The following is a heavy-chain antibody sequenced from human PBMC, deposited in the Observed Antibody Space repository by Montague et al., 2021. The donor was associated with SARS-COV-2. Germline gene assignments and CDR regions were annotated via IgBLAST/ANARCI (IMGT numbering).Heavy chain of an antibody. CDR1: GGSISSSSYY. CDR3: ARDTRIAMLVVVTRYGLDV. V-gene: IGHV4-39*07. Sequence: SETLFLTCTVSGGSISSSSYYWGWIRQPPGKGLEWIGSIYYTGSTYYXPSLKSRVTISVDTSKNQFSLKLSSVTAADTAVYYCARDTRIAMLVVVTRYGLDVWGQGTTVTVSS. J-gene: IGHJ6*02. CDR2: IYYTGST. D-gene: IGHD3-22*01.